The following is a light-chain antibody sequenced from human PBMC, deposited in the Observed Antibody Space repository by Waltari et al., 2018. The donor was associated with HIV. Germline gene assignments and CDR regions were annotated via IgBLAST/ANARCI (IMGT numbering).Light chain of an antibody. CDR1: LSVRTK. CDR2: GAS. J-gene: IGKJ1*01. V-gene: IGKV3-15*01. CDR3: QQYNNWPRT. Sequence: ELVMTQSPGTLSVSPGARATLYCRASLSVRTKLAWYQQKPGQAPRALIYGASTRATGIPGRFSGSGSGTEFTLTINSLQSEDFAVYYCQQYNNWPRTFGQGTKVEIE.